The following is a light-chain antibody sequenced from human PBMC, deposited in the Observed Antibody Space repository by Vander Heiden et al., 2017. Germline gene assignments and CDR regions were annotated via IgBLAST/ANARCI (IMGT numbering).Light chain of an antibody. V-gene: IGLV3-1*01. Sequence: SYELTQTPSLSVSPGQTASITCPGSQLGQKYVFWYQQKAGQSPVLVIYRDSERPSGIPERFSGSNSGTTATLTISATQTVDEADYYCQAWDSGIVVFGGGTRLTVL. CDR1: QLGQKY. CDR3: QAWDSGIVV. CDR2: RDS. J-gene: IGLJ2*01.